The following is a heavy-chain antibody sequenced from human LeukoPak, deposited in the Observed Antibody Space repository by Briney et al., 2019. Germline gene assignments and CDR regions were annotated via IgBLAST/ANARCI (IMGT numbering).Heavy chain of an antibody. V-gene: IGHV1-18*01. CDR1: GYTFTSYG. CDR3: ARDLGYYDSSGYYYHAFDI. CDR2: ISAYNGNT. J-gene: IGHJ3*02. D-gene: IGHD3-22*01. Sequence: EASVKVSCEASGYTFTSYGISWVRQAPGQGLEWMGWISAYNGNTNYAQKLQGRVTMTTDTSTSTAYMELRSLRSDDTAVYYCARDLGYYDSSGYYYHAFDIWGQGTMVTVSS.